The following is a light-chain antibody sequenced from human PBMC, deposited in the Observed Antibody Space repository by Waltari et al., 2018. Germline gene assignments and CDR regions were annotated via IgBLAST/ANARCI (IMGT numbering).Light chain of an antibody. CDR1: QDISTY. CDR3: QQYENVPST. J-gene: IGKJ2*01. V-gene: IGKV1-33*01. CDR2: DVS. Sequence: DIQMTQSPSSLSASVGDRVTITCQASQDISTYLNWYQQKPGKAPKLLIYDVSNLEKGVPSRFSGGGSETDFSFTISSLQSEDIATYYCQQYENVPSTFGQGTKLMIK.